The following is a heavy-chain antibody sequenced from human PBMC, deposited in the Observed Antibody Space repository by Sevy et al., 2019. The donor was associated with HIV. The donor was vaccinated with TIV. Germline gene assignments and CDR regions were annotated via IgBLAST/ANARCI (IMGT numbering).Heavy chain of an antibody. CDR1: GFRFNNFG. D-gene: IGHD6-25*01. J-gene: IGHJ6*02. CDR2: IRYDGINK. Sequence: GESLKISCAASGFRFNNFGMYWVRQAPGKGLEGVAFIRYDGINKYYVDSVKGRSTISRDNSKETLYLEMKSLRLEDTAIYYCAKGGSGGIDHYGMDVWGQGTTVTVSS. V-gene: IGHV3-30*02. CDR3: AKGGSGGIDHYGMDV.